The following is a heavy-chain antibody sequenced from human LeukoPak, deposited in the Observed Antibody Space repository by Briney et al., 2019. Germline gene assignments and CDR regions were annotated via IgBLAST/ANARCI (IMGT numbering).Heavy chain of an antibody. Sequence: NLGESLKISCNGSGYSFTSYWIGWVRQMPGKGLEWMGIIYPGYSDTRYSPSFQGQVTISADKSISTAYLQWSSLKASDTAMYYCARHYAVEMATPGGYWGQGTLVTVSS. V-gene: IGHV5-51*01. D-gene: IGHD5-24*01. CDR3: ARHYAVEMATPGGY. CDR1: GYSFTSYW. CDR2: IYPGYSDT. J-gene: IGHJ4*02.